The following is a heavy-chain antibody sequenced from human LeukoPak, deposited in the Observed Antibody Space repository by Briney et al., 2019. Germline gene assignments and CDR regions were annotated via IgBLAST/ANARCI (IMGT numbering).Heavy chain of an antibody. CDR1: GFTFNSDA. CDR2: ISGSGGST. Sequence: GGSLRLSCAASGFTFNSDALSWVRQAPGKGLEWVSAISGSGGSTYYADSVKGRFTISRDNSKNTLYLQMNSLRGEDTAVYYCAKAHKVAVAGTKPVFDYWGQGTLVTVSS. V-gene: IGHV3-23*01. D-gene: IGHD6-19*01. CDR3: AKAHKVAVAGTKPVFDY. J-gene: IGHJ4*02.